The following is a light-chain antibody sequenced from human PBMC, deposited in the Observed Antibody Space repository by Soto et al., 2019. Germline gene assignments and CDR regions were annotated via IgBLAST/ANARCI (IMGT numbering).Light chain of an antibody. CDR2: DVS. J-gene: IGLJ2*01. Sequence: QSALTQPRSVSGSPGQSVTISCTGTSSDVGGYDFVSWYQQYPGKVPKLIIYDVSQRPSGVPDRFSASKSDNTASLTISGLQAGDEADYYCCSYAGSYTIFGGGTKVTVL. V-gene: IGLV2-11*01. CDR3: CSYAGSYTI. CDR1: SSDVGGYDF.